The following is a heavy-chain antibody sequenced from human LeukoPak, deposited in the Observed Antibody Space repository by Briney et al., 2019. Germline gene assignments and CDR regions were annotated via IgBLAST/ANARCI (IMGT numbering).Heavy chain of an antibody. CDR1: GYTFTSYG. D-gene: IGHD6-13*01. CDR2: INTNTGNP. CDR3: ARGLDSSSWWGHYYYYYMDV. V-gene: IGHV7-4-1*02. Sequence: GASVKVSCKASGYTFTSYGISWVRQAPGQGLEWMGWINTNTGNPTYAQGFTGRFVFSLDTSVSTAYLQISSLKAEDTAVYYCARGLDSSSWWGHYYYYYMDVWGKGTTVTVSS. J-gene: IGHJ6*03.